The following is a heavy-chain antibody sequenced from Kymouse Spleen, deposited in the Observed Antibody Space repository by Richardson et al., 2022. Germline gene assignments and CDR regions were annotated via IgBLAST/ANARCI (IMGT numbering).Heavy chain of an antibody. V-gene: IGHV3-23*04. J-gene: IGHJ4*02. CDR3: AKDNGLLWFGESPFDY. Sequence: EVQLVESGGGLVQPGGSLRLSCAASGFTFSSYAMSWVRQAPGKGLEWVSAISGSGGSTYYADSVKGRFTISRDNSKNTLYLQMNSLRAEDTAVYYCAKDNGLLWFGESPFDYWGQGTLVTVSS. CDR2: ISGSGGST. CDR1: GFTFSSYA. D-gene: IGHD3-10*01.